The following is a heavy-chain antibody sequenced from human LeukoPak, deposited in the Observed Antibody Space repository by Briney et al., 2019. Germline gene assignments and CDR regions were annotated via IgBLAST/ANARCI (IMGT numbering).Heavy chain of an antibody. V-gene: IGHV4-38-2*02. Sequence: SETLSLTCNVSGYSISNGYYWGWIRQPPGRELEWIGTLYHTGRTYFTPSLESRVAMSVDTSKNQFSLRLNLLTVADTAVYYCARGTPKLVAICPFEIWSPGSLVIVSS. D-gene: IGHD2-15*01. CDR1: GYSISNGYY. CDR3: ARGTPKLVAICPFEI. J-gene: IGHJ3*02. CDR2: LYHTGRT.